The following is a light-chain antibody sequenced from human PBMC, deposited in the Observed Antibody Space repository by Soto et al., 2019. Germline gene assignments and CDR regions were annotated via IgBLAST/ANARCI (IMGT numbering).Light chain of an antibody. CDR3: QQYGSSPSLT. Sequence: IVLTQSPGTLSLSPGERATLSCRASQSVSSSYLAWYQQKSGQAPRLLIYGASSRATGIPDRFSGSGSGTDFTLTISRLEPEDFAVYYCQQYGSSPSLTFGGGTKVEIK. CDR1: QSVSSSY. CDR2: GAS. V-gene: IGKV3-20*01. J-gene: IGKJ4*01.